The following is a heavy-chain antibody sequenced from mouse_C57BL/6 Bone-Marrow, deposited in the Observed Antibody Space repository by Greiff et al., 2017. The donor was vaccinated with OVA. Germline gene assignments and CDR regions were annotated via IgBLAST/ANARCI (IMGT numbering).Heavy chain of an antibody. V-gene: IGHV14-4*01. J-gene: IGHJ2*01. D-gene: IGHD1-1*01. Sequence: EVQLQQSGAELVRPGASVKLSCTASGFNIKDDYMHWVKQRPEQGLEWIGWIDPENGDTEYASKFQGKATITADTSSNTAYLQLSSLTSEDTAVYYCTLYYYGSSYVGYWGQGTTLTVSS. CDR3: TLYYYGSSYVGY. CDR1: GFNIKDDY. CDR2: IDPENGDT.